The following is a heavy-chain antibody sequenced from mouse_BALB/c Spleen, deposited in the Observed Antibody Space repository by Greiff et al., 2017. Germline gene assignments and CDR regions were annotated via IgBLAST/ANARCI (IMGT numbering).Heavy chain of an antibody. J-gene: IGHJ2*01. CDR3: ARAEEVRRGGYFDY. Sequence: EVKLVESGPGLVKPSQSLSLTCTVTGYSITSDYAWNWIRQFPGNKLEWMGYISYSGSTSYNPSLKSRIFITRDTSKNQFFLQLNSVTTEDTATYYCARAEEVRRGGYFDYWGQGTTLTVSS. V-gene: IGHV3-2*02. CDR2: ISYSGST. CDR1: GYSITSDYA. D-gene: IGHD2-14*01.